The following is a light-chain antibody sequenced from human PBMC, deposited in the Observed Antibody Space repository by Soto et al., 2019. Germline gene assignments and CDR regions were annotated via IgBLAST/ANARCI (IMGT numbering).Light chain of an antibody. Sequence: EIVLTQSPGTLSLSPGERATLSCRASQSVSSSYLAWYQQKPGQAPRLLIYGASSRATGIPDRFSGSGSGTDFTLTISRLEPEVFAVYYCQQYGSSSPWTFGQGTRVDIK. CDR2: GAS. CDR1: QSVSSSY. J-gene: IGKJ1*01. CDR3: QQYGSSSPWT. V-gene: IGKV3-20*01.